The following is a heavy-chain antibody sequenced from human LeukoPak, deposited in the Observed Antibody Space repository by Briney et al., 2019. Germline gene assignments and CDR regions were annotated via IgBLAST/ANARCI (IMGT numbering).Heavy chain of an antibody. CDR3: AREGPGDGYNSRTFDY. CDR2: ISSSGSTI. J-gene: IGHJ4*02. V-gene: IGHV3-11*04. Sequence: GGSLRLSCAASGFTFSDYYMSWIRQAPGKGLEWVSYISSSGSTIYYADSAKGRFTISRDNAKNSLYLQMNSLRAEDTAVYYCAREGPGDGYNSRTFDYWGQGTLVTVSS. CDR1: GFTFSDYY. D-gene: IGHD5-24*01.